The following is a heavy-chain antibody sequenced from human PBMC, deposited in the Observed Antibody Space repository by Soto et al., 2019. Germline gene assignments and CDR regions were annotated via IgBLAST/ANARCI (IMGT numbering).Heavy chain of an antibody. D-gene: IGHD4-17*01. V-gene: IGHV3-48*02. CDR3: VRDRDYAFDY. J-gene: IGHJ4*02. CDR1: GFTFTSYT. CDR2: ARGIEGTD. Sequence: LRLSCVASGFTFTSYTFNWVRQAPGKGLEWISNARGIEGTDHYADSVRGRFTISRDDARSSVYLQMNSLRDGDTAVYYCVRDRDYAFDYWGQGTLVTVSS.